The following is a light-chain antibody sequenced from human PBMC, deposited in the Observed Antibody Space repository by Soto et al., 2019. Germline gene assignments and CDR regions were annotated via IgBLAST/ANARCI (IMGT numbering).Light chain of an antibody. V-gene: IGKV1-5*03. Sequence: DILLTQSPSTLSASVGDRVTISCRASQSINKWLAWYQHKPGKAPNLLIYEVSTLPSGVPSRFSGSGSGTEFTLTIGSLRPDDFAAYYCQHYSGDRATFGQGTKVEI. CDR2: EVS. CDR1: QSINKW. J-gene: IGKJ1*01. CDR3: QHYSGDRAT.